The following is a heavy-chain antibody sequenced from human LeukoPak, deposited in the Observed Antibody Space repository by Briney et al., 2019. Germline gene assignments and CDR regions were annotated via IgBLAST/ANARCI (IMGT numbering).Heavy chain of an antibody. V-gene: IGHV3-48*04. CDR3: ARGDYYYDSSGYYPTLGY. D-gene: IGHD3-22*01. CDR1: GFTFSSYS. Sequence: GGSLRLSCAASGFTFSSYSMNWVRQAPGKGLEWVSYISSRSSTIYYADSVKGRFTISRDNAKNSLYLQMNSLRAEDTALYYCARGDYYYDSSGYYPTLGYWGQGTLVTVSS. J-gene: IGHJ4*02. CDR2: ISSRSSTI.